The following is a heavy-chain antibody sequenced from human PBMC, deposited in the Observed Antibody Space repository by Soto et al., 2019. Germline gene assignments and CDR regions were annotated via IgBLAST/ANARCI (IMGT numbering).Heavy chain of an antibody. V-gene: IGHV5-51*01. D-gene: IGHD2-15*01. CDR2: VYPRDSDT. CDR1: GYIFIDYW. CDR3: ARPPLPGYSIHFNS. J-gene: IGHJ4*02. Sequence: GESLKISCKASGYIFIDYWIGWVRQMPGKGLEWMGIVYPRDSDTRYSPSFQGQVTISADRSTGTAFLQWRSLKASDTALYYCARPPLPGYSIHFNSRGPVPLVTVSP.